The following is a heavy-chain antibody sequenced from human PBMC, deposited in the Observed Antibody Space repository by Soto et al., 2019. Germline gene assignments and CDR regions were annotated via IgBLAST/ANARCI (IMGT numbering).Heavy chain of an antibody. J-gene: IGHJ3*02. Sequence: SETLSLTCTGSGGSISSYYCSWIRQPPWKGLEWIGYIYYSGITNYNPSLKSRVTISVDTSKNQFSLKLSSVTAADTAVYYCAREHYDSTPQLLPVDAFDIGGQGTIVTVSS. CDR2: IYYSGIT. D-gene: IGHD3-22*01. CDR3: AREHYDSTPQLLPVDAFDI. CDR1: GGSISSYY. V-gene: IGHV4-59*01.